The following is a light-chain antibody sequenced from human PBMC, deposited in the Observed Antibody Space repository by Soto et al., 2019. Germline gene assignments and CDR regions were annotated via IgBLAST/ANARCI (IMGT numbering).Light chain of an antibody. V-gene: IGKV2-30*01. CDR1: QSLEYSDGKTY. Sequence: DAVLTQSPLSLPVTPGQPASISCRTSQSLEYSDGKTYLNWYQQRPGQSPRRLVYKVSNRDFGVTDRFSGSGSGFAFTLDSSRVEAVDVGVYYWKHGSYWSCTFGQGTKVEIK. J-gene: IGKJ1*01. CDR3: KHGSYWSCT. CDR2: KVS.